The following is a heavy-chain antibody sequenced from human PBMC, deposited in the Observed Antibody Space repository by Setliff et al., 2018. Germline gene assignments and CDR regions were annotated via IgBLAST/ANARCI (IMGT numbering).Heavy chain of an antibody. CDR3: ARGRSNFWGYYFDY. Sequence: PSETLSLTCAVYGGSFSGYYWCWIRQPPGKGLEWIGEINHSGSTNYNPSLKSRVTISVDTSKNRFSLKLSSVTAADTAAYYCARGRSNFWGYYFDYWGQGTLVTVS. V-gene: IGHV4-34*01. J-gene: IGHJ4*02. D-gene: IGHD3-3*01. CDR1: GGSFSGYY. CDR2: INHSGST.